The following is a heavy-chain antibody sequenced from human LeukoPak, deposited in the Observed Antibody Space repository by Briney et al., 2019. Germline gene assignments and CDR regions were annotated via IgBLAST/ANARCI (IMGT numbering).Heavy chain of an antibody. D-gene: IGHD3-3*01. CDR2: ISGSGGST. V-gene: IGHV3-23*01. CDR3: AKGYYDFWSGYLTPSTFFDY. J-gene: IGHJ4*02. CDR1: GFTFRSYG. Sequence: PGGSLRLSCAASGFTFRSYGMSWVRQAPGKGLEWVSAISGSGGSTYYADSVKGRFTISRDNSKNTLYLQMNSLRAEDTAVYYCAKGYYDFWSGYLTPSTFFDYWGQGTLITVSS.